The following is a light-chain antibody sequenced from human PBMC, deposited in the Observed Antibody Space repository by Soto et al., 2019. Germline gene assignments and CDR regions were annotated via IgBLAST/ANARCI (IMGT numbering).Light chain of an antibody. CDR2: GNR. J-gene: IGLJ3*02. Sequence: QSVLTQPPSAPGALGQRVTISCTRNNSNIGAGYDVHWYQQLPGAAPKLVIFGNRNRPSGVPEPFSGSKSGTSASLAITGLQAEDEADYYFQAYDDSLTAFVFGGGTKLTDL. CDR1: NSNIGAGYD. V-gene: IGLV1-40*01. CDR3: QAYDDSLTAFV.